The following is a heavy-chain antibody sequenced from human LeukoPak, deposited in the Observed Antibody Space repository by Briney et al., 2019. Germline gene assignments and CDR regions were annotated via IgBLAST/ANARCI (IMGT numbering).Heavy chain of an antibody. CDR1: GGSFSGYY. V-gene: IGHV4-34*01. J-gene: IGHJ6*02. CDR2: INHSGST. D-gene: IGHD1-7*01. CDR3: ARGLPITGTTFYYYGMDV. Sequence: SETLSLTCAVYGGSFSGYYWSWIRQPPGKGLEWIGEINHSGSTNYNPSLKSRVTISVDTSKNQFSLKLSPVTAADTAVYYCARGLPITGTTFYYYGMDVWGQGTTVTVSS.